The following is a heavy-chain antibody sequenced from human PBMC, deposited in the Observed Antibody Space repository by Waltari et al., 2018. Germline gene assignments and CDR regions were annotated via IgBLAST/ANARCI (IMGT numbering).Heavy chain of an antibody. V-gene: IGHV3-30*04. D-gene: IGHD2-8*01. Sequence: QVQLVESGGGVVQPGRSLRLSCTASGFTFSRHAMYWVRQAPGEGVRGVAVISSDGRGKYYADSVKGRFTVSRDNSMNIVSLHIDSLRVDDTAVYYCAREMALDSHAYDFWGQGTLVTVSS. CDR3: AREMALDSHAYDF. J-gene: IGHJ4*02. CDR2: ISSDGRGK. CDR1: GFTFSRHA.